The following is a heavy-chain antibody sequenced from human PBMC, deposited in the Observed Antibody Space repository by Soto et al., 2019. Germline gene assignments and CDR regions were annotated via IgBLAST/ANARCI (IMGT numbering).Heavy chain of an antibody. Sequence: SVKVSCKASGGTFSSYAISWVRQAPGQGLEWMGGIIPIFGTANYAQKFQGRVTITADESTSTAYMELSSLRSEDTAVYYCAILKNYYYGMDVWGQGTTVSDSS. CDR2: IIPIFGTA. CDR1: GGTFSSYA. J-gene: IGHJ6*02. V-gene: IGHV1-69*13. CDR3: AILKNYYYGMDV.